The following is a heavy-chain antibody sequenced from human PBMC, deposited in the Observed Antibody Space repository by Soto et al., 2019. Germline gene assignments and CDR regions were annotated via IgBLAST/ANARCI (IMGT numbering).Heavy chain of an antibody. CDR1: GYSFTNYW. V-gene: IGHV5-51*01. Sequence: GESLKISCKASGYSFTNYWVAWVRQMPGKGLECMEIIYPGDSTTRYGPSFQGQVTISADKSISTAYLQWSSLKASDSAMYYCARQNQEGYYYYGVDVWGQGTTVTVSS. J-gene: IGHJ6*02. CDR3: ARQNQEGYYYYGVDV. CDR2: IYPGDSTT.